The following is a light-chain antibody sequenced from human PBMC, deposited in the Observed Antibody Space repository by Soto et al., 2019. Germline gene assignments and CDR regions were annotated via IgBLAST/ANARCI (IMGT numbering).Light chain of an antibody. CDR2: GAS. CDR3: QQYGSSPRT. Sequence: EIVLTQSPGTLSLSPGDGATLSCRASQSVSNNYLAWYQQKPGQAPRLLIYGASSGATGIPDRFSGSVSGTDFTLTIRRLEPEDFAVYYCQQYGSSPRTFGQGPKVEIK. J-gene: IGKJ1*01. CDR1: QSVSNNY. V-gene: IGKV3-20*01.